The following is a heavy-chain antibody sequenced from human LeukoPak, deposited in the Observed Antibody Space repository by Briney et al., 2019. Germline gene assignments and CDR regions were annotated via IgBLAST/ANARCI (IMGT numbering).Heavy chain of an antibody. CDR2: IYYSGST. CDR1: GGSISSGGYY. J-gene: IGHJ6*02. Sequence: SQTLSLTCTVSGGSISSGGYYWSWIRQHPGKGLEWIGYIYYSGSTYYNPSLKSRVTISVDTSKNQFPLKLSSVTAADTAVYYCARDSPSYGMDVWGQGTTVTVSS. V-gene: IGHV4-31*03. CDR3: ARDSPSYGMDV.